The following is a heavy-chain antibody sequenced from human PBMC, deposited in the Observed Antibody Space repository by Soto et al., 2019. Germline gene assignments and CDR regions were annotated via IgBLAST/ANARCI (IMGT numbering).Heavy chain of an antibody. CDR1: GGSISSSSYY. Sequence: PSETLSLTCTVSGGSISSSSYYWGWIRQPPGKGLEWIGSIYYSGSTYYNPSLKSRVTISVDTSKNQFSLKLSSVTAADTAVYYCARQVVSYYYYYGMDVWGQGTTVTVS. CDR3: ARQVVSYYYYYGMDV. D-gene: IGHD2-21*01. V-gene: IGHV4-39*01. CDR2: IYYSGST. J-gene: IGHJ6*02.